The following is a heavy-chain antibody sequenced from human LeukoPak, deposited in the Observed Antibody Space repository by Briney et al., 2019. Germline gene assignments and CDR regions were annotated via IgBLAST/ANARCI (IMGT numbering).Heavy chain of an antibody. D-gene: IGHD5-24*01. V-gene: IGHV1-3*01. Sequence: ASVKVSCKASGYTFTSYAMHWVRQAPGQRLEWMGWINAGNGNTKYSQKFQGRVTITRDTSASTAYMELSSLRSEDTSVYYCARGIPPKMATIPFDYWGQGTLVTVSS. CDR1: GYTFTSYA. CDR2: INAGNGNT. J-gene: IGHJ4*02. CDR3: ARGIPPKMATIPFDY.